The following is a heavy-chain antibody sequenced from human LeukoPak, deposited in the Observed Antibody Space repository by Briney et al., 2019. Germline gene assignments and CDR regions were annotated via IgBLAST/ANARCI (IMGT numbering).Heavy chain of an antibody. CDR2: INPNSGGT. Sequence: ASVKVSCKASGYTFTGYYMHWVRQAPGQGLEWMGWINPNSGGTNYAQKFQGRVTMTTDTSTSAAYMELSSLRSEDTAVYYCARSLIDYGGSYDAFDIWGQGTMVTISS. CDR1: GYTFTGYY. D-gene: IGHD4-23*01. V-gene: IGHV1-2*02. CDR3: ARSLIDYGGSYDAFDI. J-gene: IGHJ3*02.